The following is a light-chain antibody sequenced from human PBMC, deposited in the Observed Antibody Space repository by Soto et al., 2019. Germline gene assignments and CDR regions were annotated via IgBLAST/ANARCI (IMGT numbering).Light chain of an antibody. V-gene: IGLV1-40*01. Sequence: QSVLTQSPSVSGAPGERVAISCTGRSSNIGAGYDVHWYQQLPGGVPKLLISNNNIRPSGVPDRFSASKSGSSASLAITGLQADDEADYYCQSYDSSLATVLFGGGTKVTVL. CDR3: QSYDSSLATVL. J-gene: IGLJ2*01. CDR2: NNN. CDR1: SSNIGAGYD.